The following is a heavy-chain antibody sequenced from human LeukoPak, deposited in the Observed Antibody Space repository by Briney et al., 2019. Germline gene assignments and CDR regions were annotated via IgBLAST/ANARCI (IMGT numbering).Heavy chain of an antibody. CDR2: ISGSGGST. CDR3: AKDLERLITDVYYFDY. D-gene: IGHD3-16*01. J-gene: IGHJ4*02. V-gene: IGHV3-23*01. CDR1: GFTFSSYA. Sequence: GGSLRLSCAASGFTFSSYAMSWVRQAPGKGLEWVSAISGSGGSTYYADSVKGRFTISRDNSKNTLYLQMNSLRAEDTAVYYCAKDLERLITDVYYFDYWGQGTLVTVSS.